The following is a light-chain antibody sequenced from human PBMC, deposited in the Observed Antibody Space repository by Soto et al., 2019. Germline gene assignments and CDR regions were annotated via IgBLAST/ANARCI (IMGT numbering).Light chain of an antibody. V-gene: IGKV1-5*03. Sequence: DIQMTQSPSTLSASVGDRVTITCRASQSIGNWLAWYQQRPGKAPKLLIYRASSLESAVPSRFSGSGSGTEFTLTISSLQPDDCATYYCQQYNTDLTFGGGTKVEIK. CDR3: QQYNTDLT. CDR1: QSIGNW. CDR2: RAS. J-gene: IGKJ4*01.